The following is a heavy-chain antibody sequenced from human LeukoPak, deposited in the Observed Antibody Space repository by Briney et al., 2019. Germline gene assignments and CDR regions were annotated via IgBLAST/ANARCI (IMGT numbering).Heavy chain of an antibody. Sequence: SETLSLTCIVSGGSISSYYWSWIRQPPGKGLEWFGYIYYSGSTNYNPSLKSRITISVDTSKNQFSLKLSSVTAADTAVYYCARATAGSDSYEVDHWGQGTLVTVSS. V-gene: IGHV4-59*01. CDR2: IYYSGST. J-gene: IGHJ4*02. CDR3: ARATAGSDSYEVDH. CDR1: GGSISSYY. D-gene: IGHD6-19*01.